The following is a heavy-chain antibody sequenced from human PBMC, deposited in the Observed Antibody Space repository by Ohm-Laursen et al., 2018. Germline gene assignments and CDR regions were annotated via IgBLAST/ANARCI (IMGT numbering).Heavy chain of an antibody. Sequence: SDTLSLTCTVSGGSISSYYWTWIRQPAGKGLEWIGRIYTSGSTNYNPSLKSRLTISVDTSKNQFSLKLTSVTAADTAVYYCARGSNYVNHWGQGTLVTVSS. CDR1: GGSISSYY. D-gene: IGHD4-11*01. CDR3: ARGSNYVNH. J-gene: IGHJ4*02. CDR2: IYTSGST. V-gene: IGHV4-4*07.